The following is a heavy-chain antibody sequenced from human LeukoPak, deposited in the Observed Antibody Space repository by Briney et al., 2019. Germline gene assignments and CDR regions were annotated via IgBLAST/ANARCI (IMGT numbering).Heavy chain of an antibody. CDR2: ITPIFRTP. V-gene: IGHV1-69*13. Sequence: ASVKVSCKASGGTFSSTTINWVRQAPGQGLEWMGGITPIFRTPNYAQKSQGRVTINAVEYMSTAYMELGRLRSEDTAVYYCARGWLAETTVVTPYNYWGQGTLVTVSS. CDR1: GGTFSSTT. D-gene: IGHD2-21*02. J-gene: IGHJ4*02. CDR3: ARGWLAETTVVTPYNY.